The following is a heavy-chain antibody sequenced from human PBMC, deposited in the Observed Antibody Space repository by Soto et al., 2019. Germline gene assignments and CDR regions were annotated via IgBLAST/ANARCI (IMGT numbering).Heavy chain of an antibody. CDR3: ARVNTTLVDHFDC. Sequence: GGSRRLSCAVSGFSVSATSIFWVRQATGKGLEWVSLMHRGGTTDNADSVKGRFTTSRDKSKNTLYLHMNGLRVEDTAVYYCARVNTTLVDHFDCWGQGTLVTVSS. J-gene: IGHJ4*02. CDR1: GFSVSATS. D-gene: IGHD5-18*01. CDR2: MHRGGTT. V-gene: IGHV3-53*01.